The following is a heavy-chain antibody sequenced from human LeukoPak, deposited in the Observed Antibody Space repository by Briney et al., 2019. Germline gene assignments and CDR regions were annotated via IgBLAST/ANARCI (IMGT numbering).Heavy chain of an antibody. CDR3: AKDHSGDYFDY. D-gene: IGHD2-15*01. Sequence: GGSLRLSCAASGFTFSSYAMSWVRQAPGKGLEWVSAISGSGGSTYYADSVKGWFTISRDNSKNTLYLQMNSLRAEDTAVYHCAKDHSGDYFDYWGQGTLVTVSS. V-gene: IGHV3-23*01. J-gene: IGHJ4*02. CDR1: GFTFSSYA. CDR2: ISGSGGST.